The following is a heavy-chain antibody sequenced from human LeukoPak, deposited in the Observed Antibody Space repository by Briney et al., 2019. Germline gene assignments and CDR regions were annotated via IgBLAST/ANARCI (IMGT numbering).Heavy chain of an antibody. CDR2: ISSSSSYI. J-gene: IGHJ4*02. D-gene: IGHD3-22*01. V-gene: IGHV3-21*01. Sequence: GGSLRLSCAVSGFTFSRYSMNWVRQAPGKGLEWVSSISSSSSYIYYADSVKGRFAISRDNAENSLYLQMNSLRAEDTAVYYCARNPEYFDSSGRPYSFDYWGQGTLVTVSS. CDR1: GFTFSRYS. CDR3: ARNPEYFDSSGRPYSFDY.